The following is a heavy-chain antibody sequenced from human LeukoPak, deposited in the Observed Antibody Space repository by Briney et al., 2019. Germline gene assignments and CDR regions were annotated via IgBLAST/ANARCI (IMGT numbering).Heavy chain of an antibody. J-gene: IGHJ3*02. CDR1: GFTVSSNY. D-gene: IGHD3-22*01. V-gene: IGHV3-53*01. CDR2: IYSGGST. Sequence: PGGSLRLSCAASGFTVSSNYMSWVRQAPGKGLEWVSVIYSGGSTYYADSVKGRFTISRDNSKNTLYLQMNSLRAEDTAVYYCARTLPDSSGDIDAFDIWGQGTMVTVSS. CDR3: ARTLPDSSGDIDAFDI.